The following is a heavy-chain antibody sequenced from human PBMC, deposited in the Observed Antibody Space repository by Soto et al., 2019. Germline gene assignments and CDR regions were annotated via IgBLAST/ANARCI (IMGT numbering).Heavy chain of an antibody. CDR1: GFTFSSYG. J-gene: IGHJ4*02. D-gene: IGHD4-4*01. CDR3: AKGRGMTTVTVFDY. CDR2: ISYDGSNK. Sequence: GGSLRLSCAASGFTFSSYGMHWVRQAPGKGLEWVAVISYDGSNKYYADSVKGRFTISRDNSKNTLYPQMNSLRAEDTAVYYCAKGRGMTTVTVFDYWGQGTLVTVSS. V-gene: IGHV3-30*18.